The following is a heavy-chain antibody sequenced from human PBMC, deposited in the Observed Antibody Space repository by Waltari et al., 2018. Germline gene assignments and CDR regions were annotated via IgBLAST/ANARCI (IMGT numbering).Heavy chain of an antibody. CDR3: ARVILYYYDSSGYRAFDP. J-gene: IGHJ5*02. D-gene: IGHD3-22*01. CDR2: INHSGST. V-gene: IGHV4-34*01. CDR1: GGSFSGYY. Sequence: QVQLQQWGAGLLKPSETLSLTCAVYGGSFSGYYWSWIRQPPGKGLEWIGEINHSGSTNYNPARKSRVTISVDTSKNQFSLKLSSVTAADTAVYYCARVILYYYDSSGYRAFDPWGQGTLVTVSS.